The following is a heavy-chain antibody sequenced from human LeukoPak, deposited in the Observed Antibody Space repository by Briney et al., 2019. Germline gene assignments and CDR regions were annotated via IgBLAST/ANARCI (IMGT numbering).Heavy chain of an antibody. V-gene: IGHV3-23*01. CDR3: AKDQGSGHGAYTWGTFDF. CDR1: GFTVSSNY. Sequence: PGGSLRLSCAASGFTVSSNYMSWVRQAPGKGLEWVSGINGRGDSTVYADAVKGRFTISRDNFKSTLYLQMNSLRVEDTAGYYCAKDQGSGHGAYTWGTFDFWGLETLVTVSS. J-gene: IGHJ4*01. D-gene: IGHD4/OR15-4a*01. CDR2: INGRGDST.